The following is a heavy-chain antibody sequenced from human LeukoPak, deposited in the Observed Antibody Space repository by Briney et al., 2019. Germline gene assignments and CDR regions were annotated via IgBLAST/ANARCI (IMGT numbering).Heavy chain of an antibody. V-gene: IGHV3-7*01. D-gene: IGHD3-10*01. Sequence: GGSLRLSCAASGFTFSGYWMSWLRQAPGKVLEWVANIKQDRGEKYYVDSVKGRFTISRDNAKNSLYLQMNSLRAEDTAVYYCARDRGFGQADVWGKGTTVTVSS. CDR1: GFTFSGYW. CDR2: IKQDRGEK. J-gene: IGHJ6*04. CDR3: ARDRGFGQADV.